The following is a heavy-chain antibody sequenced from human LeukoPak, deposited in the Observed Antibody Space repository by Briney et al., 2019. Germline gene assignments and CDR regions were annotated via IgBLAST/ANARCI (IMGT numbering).Heavy chain of an antibody. CDR3: ARVPESYGDYAAFDY. D-gene: IGHD4-17*01. CDR1: GYTFTSYA. J-gene: IGHJ4*02. Sequence: GASVKVSCKASGYTFTSYAMHWVRQAPGQRLEWMGWINAGNGNTKYSQKFQGRVTITRDTSADTAYMELSSLRSEDTAVYYCARVPESYGDYAAFDYWGQGTLVTVSS. CDR2: INAGNGNT. V-gene: IGHV1-3*01.